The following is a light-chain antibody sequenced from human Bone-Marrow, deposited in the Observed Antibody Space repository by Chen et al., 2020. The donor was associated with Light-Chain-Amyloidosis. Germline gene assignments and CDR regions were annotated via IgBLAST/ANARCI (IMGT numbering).Light chain of an antibody. CDR1: RNLLSNSNNQDY. Sequence: DIVMSQSPDSLAVSLGERATINCKSSRNLLSNSNNQDYLAWFQQKPGQPPKLLIYWASTRESGVPDRFSGSGSGTDFTLTISSLQAEDVAVYYCQQYYSLPITFGQGTRLEIK. V-gene: IGKV4-1*01. CDR3: QQYYSLPIT. J-gene: IGKJ5*01. CDR2: WAS.